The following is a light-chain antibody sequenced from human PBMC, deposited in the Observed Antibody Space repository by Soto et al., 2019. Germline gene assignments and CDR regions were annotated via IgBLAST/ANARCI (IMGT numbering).Light chain of an antibody. CDR1: QSVSSNY. CDR2: GAS. CDR3: QQTYSTPLT. J-gene: IGKJ4*01. Sequence: ESVLTQSPGTLSLSPGERATLSYRASQSVSSNYLAWYQQKPGQAPRLLIYGASTRATGIPARFSGSGSGTDFTLTISSLQPEDFATYYCQQTYSTPLTFGGGTRWIS. V-gene: IGKV3-20*01.